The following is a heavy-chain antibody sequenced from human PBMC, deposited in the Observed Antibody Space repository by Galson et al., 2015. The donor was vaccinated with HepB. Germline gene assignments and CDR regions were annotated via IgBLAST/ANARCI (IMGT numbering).Heavy chain of an antibody. J-gene: IGHJ5*02. V-gene: IGHV1-69*13. CDR3: ARGSYRNHGRVWFDP. CDR2: IIPIFGTA. CDR1: GGTFSSYA. D-gene: IGHD1-14*01. Sequence: SVKVSCKASGGTFSSYAISWVRQAPGQGLEWMGGIIPIFGTANYAQKFQGRVTITADESTSTAYMELGSLRSEDTAVYYCARGSYRNHGRVWFDPWGQGTLVTVSS.